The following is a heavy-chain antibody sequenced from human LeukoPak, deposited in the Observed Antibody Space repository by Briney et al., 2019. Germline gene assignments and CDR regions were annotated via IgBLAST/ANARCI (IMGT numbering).Heavy chain of an antibody. Sequence: ESGPTLVKPTQTLTLTCTFSGFSLSTGGMGVGWIRQPPGKALEWLAFIFWDDNGHYSPPLKNRLTITKDTSKNQVILTMTNMDPVDTAIYFCSHTHNLGVSGPVETFDPWGQRTLVTVSS. D-gene: IGHD5/OR15-5a*01. CDR2: IFWDDNG. V-gene: IGHV2-5*02. CDR3: SHTHNLGVSGPVETFDP. J-gene: IGHJ5*02. CDR1: GFSLSTGGMG.